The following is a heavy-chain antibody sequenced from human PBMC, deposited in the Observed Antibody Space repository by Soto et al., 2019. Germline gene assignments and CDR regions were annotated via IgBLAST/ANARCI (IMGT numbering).Heavy chain of an antibody. V-gene: IGHV4-31*03. CDR3: ASAREDYYDSSGYYGFGAFDI. J-gene: IGHJ3*02. CDR2: IYYSGST. Sequence: PSETLSLTCTVSGGSISSGGYYWSWIRQHPGKGLEWIGYIYYSGSTYYNPSLKSRVTISVDTSKNQFSLKLSSVTAADTAVYYCASAREDYYDSSGYYGFGAFDIWGQGTMVTVS. D-gene: IGHD3-22*01. CDR1: GGSISSGGYY.